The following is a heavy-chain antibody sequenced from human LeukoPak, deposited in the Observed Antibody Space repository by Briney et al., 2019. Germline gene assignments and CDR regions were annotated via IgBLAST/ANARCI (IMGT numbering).Heavy chain of an antibody. J-gene: IGHJ1*01. Sequence: GRSLRLSCAASGFTFDDYAMHWVRQAPGKGLEWVSGISWNSGSIGYADSVKGRFTISRDNAKNSLYLQMNSLRAEDTALYYCAKSRGYCSSTSCFPEPQYFQHWGQGTLVTVSS. CDR3: AKSRGYCSSTSCFPEPQYFQH. CDR2: ISWNSGSI. V-gene: IGHV3-9*01. D-gene: IGHD2-2*01. CDR1: GFTFDDYA.